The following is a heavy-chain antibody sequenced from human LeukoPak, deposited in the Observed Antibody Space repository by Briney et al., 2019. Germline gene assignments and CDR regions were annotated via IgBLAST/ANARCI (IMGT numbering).Heavy chain of an antibody. Sequence: SVKVSCKASGGTFSSYAINWVRQAPGQGLEWMGGIIPIFGTANYAQKFQGRVTITTDESTSTAYMELSSLRSEDTAVYYCARTYCSSTSCYKKSDYWGQGTLVTVSS. CDR3: ARTYCSSTSCYKKSDY. J-gene: IGHJ4*02. CDR2: IIPIFGTA. D-gene: IGHD2-2*02. V-gene: IGHV1-69*05. CDR1: GGTFSSYA.